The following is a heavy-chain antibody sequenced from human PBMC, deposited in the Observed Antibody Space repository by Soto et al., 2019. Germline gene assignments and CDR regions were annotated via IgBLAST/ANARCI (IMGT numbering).Heavy chain of an antibody. CDR1: GFNFRSYA. V-gene: IGHV3-23*01. CDR3: AKASYYDFWSGYNNWFDP. J-gene: IGHJ5*02. CDR2: ISGSGGST. Sequence: GGSLRLSCTASGFNFRSYAMSWVRQARGKGLEWVSAISGSGGSTYYADSVKGRFTISRDNSKNTLYLQMNSLRAEDTAVYYCAKASYYDFWSGYNNWFDPWGQGTLVTVSS. D-gene: IGHD3-3*01.